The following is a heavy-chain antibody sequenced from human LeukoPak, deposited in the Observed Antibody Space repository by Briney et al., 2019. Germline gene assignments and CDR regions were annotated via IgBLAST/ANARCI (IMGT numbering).Heavy chain of an antibody. CDR2: ISSSSSTI. CDR3: ARGGRYCSSTSCYWYY. Sequence: GGSLRLSCAASGFTFSSYSMNWVRQAPGKGLEWVSYISSSSSTIYYADSVKGRFTISRDNAKNSLYLQMNSLRAEDTAVYYCARGGRYCSSTSCYWYYWGQGTLVTVSS. D-gene: IGHD2-2*01. V-gene: IGHV3-48*04. J-gene: IGHJ4*02. CDR1: GFTFSSYS.